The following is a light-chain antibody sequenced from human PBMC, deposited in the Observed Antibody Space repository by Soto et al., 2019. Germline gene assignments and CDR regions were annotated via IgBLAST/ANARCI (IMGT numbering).Light chain of an antibody. V-gene: IGLV3-1*01. J-gene: IGLJ3*02. CDR2: QDT. CDR3: QAWDTATVV. CDR1: KLGERY. Sequence: SYELTQPPSVSVSPGQTASITCSGDKLGERYACWYQQKPGQSPTLVIYQDTKRPSGIPERFSGSNSGNTATLTISGTQAMDEADYYCQAWDTATVVFGGGTKVTVL.